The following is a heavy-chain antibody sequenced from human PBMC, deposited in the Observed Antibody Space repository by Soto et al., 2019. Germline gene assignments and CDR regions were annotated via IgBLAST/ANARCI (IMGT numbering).Heavy chain of an antibody. D-gene: IGHD2-21*02. V-gene: IGHV4-30-4*08. CDR3: AREDDGGDSLDV. CDR2: IYYSGST. CDR1: GGSISSGGYY. J-gene: IGHJ6*02. Sequence: PSETLSLTCTVSGGSISSGGYYWSWIRQHPGKGLEWIGYIYYSGSTYYNPSFKSRVTISVDTSKNQFSLHLTSVTAADTAVYFCAREDDGGDSLDVWGQGTTVTVSS.